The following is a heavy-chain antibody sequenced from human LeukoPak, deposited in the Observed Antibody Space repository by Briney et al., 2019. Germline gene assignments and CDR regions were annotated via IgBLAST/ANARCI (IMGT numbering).Heavy chain of an antibody. J-gene: IGHJ3*02. D-gene: IGHD3-22*01. CDR2: IYYSGST. CDR1: GGSISSYY. CDR3: ARRSPSGYDTFDI. Sequence: SETLSLTCTVSGGSISSYYWSWIRQPPGKGLEWIGYIYYSGSTYYNPSFKSRVTISVDTSKNQFSLKLSSVTAADTAVYYCARRSPSGYDTFDIWGQGTMVTVSS. V-gene: IGHV4-59*08.